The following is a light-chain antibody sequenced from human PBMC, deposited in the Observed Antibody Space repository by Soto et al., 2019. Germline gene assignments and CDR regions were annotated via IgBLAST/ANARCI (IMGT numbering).Light chain of an antibody. CDR3: QQSYSTPYS. CDR1: RNIGTY. Sequence: DIQMTQSPSSLSASVGDRVTITCRASRNIGTYLNWYHQKPESATKLLIYLTSSLQIGVPSRFSGSGSWTDFTRTSSSLQPEDFASYYCQQSYSTPYSFGHGTKLEIK. J-gene: IGKJ2*01. V-gene: IGKV1-39*01. CDR2: LTS.